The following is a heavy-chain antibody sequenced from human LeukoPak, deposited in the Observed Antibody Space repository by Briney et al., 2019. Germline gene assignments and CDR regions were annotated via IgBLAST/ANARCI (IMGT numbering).Heavy chain of an antibody. CDR2: IYYSGST. D-gene: IGHD6-19*01. V-gene: IGHV4-30-4*08. J-gene: IGHJ4*02. CDR1: GGSISSGDYY. Sequence: SQTLSLTCTVSGGSISSGDYYCSWIRQPPGKGLERIGYIYYSGSTYYNPSLNSRATISVDTSKNQFSLKPRSVTAADTAVYYCARVGTGYSCAAVDSWGQGTLVTVSS. CDR3: ARVGTGYSCAAVDS.